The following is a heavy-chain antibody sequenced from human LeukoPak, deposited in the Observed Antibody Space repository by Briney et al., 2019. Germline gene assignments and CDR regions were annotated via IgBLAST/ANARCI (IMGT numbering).Heavy chain of an antibody. V-gene: IGHV3-74*01. CDR2: IDSDGSST. D-gene: IGHD2-21*01. CDR1: GFTFSNYW. Sequence: GGSLRLSCAASGFTFSNYWMHWVRHAPGKGLVWVSRIDSDGSSTIYADSVKGRFTISRDNAKNTLYLQMDSLRAEDTAAYYCSRGGVFHGFDIWGQGTTVTVSS. J-gene: IGHJ3*02. CDR3: SRGGVFHGFDI.